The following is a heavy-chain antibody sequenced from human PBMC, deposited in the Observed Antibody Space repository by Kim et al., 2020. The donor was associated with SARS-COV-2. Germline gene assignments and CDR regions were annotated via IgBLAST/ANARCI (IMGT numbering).Heavy chain of an antibody. V-gene: IGHV5-51*01. D-gene: IGHD1-1*01. Sequence: GESLKISCKGSGYTFFSYSIAWVRQMPGKGLEWMGSIYPGDSDTTYSPSFQGQVTFSADRSISTAYLQRRTLKASDTATYYCARRGPTGTFDHWGQGTLVIVSS. CDR1: GYTFFSYS. CDR2: IYPGDSDT. CDR3: ARRGPTGTFDH. J-gene: IGHJ4*02.